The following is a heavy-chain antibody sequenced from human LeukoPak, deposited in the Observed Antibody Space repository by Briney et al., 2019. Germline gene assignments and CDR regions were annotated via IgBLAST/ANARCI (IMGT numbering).Heavy chain of an antibody. Sequence: GGALILSCASAGSTFSSYGIQWVRQAPGKGLEWVAVISYDESNKYYADSVKGRFTISRDNSKNTLYLQMNSLRAEDTAVYYCVQRGGESMVRGIDYWGQGTLVTVSS. J-gene: IGHJ4*02. CDR3: VQRGGESMVRGIDY. V-gene: IGHV3-30*18. D-gene: IGHD3-10*01. CDR1: GSTFSSYG. CDR2: ISYDESNK.